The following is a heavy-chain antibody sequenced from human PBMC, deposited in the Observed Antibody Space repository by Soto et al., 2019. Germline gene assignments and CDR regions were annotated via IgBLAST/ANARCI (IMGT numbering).Heavy chain of an antibody. V-gene: IGHV3-49*04. J-gene: IGHJ4*02. D-gene: IGHD2-2*02. CDR3: TRDSEIYCSSTSCYNGY. CDR1: GFTFGDYA. Sequence: PGGSLRLSCTASGFTFGDYAMSWVRQAPGKGLEWVGFIRSKAYGGTTEYAASVKGRFTISRDDSKSIAYLQMNSLKTEDTAVYYCTRDSEIYCSSTSCYNGYWGQGTLVTVSS. CDR2: IRSKAYGGTT.